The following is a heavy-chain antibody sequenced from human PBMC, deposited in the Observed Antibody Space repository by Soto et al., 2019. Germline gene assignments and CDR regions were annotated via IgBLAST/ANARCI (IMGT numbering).Heavy chain of an antibody. Sequence: GGSLRLSCAASGFTFTNYWMHWVRQVPGKGLVWVSRIDGVGTGTSYSDSVRGRFTISRDNVKNTVYLEMNNLRVDDTAVYYCARDKTQGAGWFDPWGRGTLVTVSS. CDR1: GFTFTNYW. V-gene: IGHV3-74*01. CDR2: IDGVGTGT. D-gene: IGHD1-26*01. CDR3: ARDKTQGAGWFDP. J-gene: IGHJ5*02.